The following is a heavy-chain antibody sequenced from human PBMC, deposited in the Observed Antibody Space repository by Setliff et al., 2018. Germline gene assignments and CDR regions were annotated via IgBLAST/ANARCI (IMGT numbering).Heavy chain of an antibody. J-gene: IGHJ5*02. D-gene: IGHD3-10*01. CDR3: ARGKGTWVLLRWFDP. Sequence: PGGSLRLSCAASGFTFSSYSMNWVRQAPGKGLEWIGEINHSGSTNYNPSLKSRVTISVDTSKNQFSLKLSSVTAADTAVYYCARGKGTWVLLRWFDPWGQGTLVTVSS. V-gene: IGHV4-34*01. CDR1: GFTFSSYS. CDR2: INHSGST.